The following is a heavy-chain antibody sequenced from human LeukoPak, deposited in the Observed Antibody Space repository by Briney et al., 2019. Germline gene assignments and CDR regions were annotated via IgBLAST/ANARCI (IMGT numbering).Heavy chain of an antibody. V-gene: IGHV4-61*02. CDR2: IYTSGST. Sequence: PSETLSLTCTVSGGSISSSSYYWSWIRQPAGKGLEWIGRIYTSGSTNYNPSLKSRVTMSVDTSKNQFSLKLSSVTAADTAVYYCASSIAAAGTDYWGQGTLVTVSS. CDR1: GGSISSSSYY. D-gene: IGHD6-13*01. CDR3: ASSIAAAGTDY. J-gene: IGHJ4*02.